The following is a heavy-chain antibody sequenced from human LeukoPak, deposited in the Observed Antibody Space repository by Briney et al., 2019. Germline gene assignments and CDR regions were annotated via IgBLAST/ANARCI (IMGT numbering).Heavy chain of an antibody. D-gene: IGHD5-12*01. CDR2: ISWNSGSI. V-gene: IGHV3-9*01. CDR1: GFTFDDYA. J-gene: IGHJ4*02. Sequence: GGSLRLSCAASGFTFDDYAMHWVRQAPGKGLEWVSGISWNSGSIGYADSVKGRFTISRDNAKNSLYLQMNSLRAEGTALYYCAKDTQGSIVATIFGYWGQGTLVTVSS. CDR3: AKDTQGSIVATIFGY.